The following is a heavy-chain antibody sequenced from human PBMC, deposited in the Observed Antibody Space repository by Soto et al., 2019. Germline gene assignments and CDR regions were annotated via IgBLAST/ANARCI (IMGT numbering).Heavy chain of an antibody. J-gene: IGHJ6*03. CDR3: AIHAPLDVIGGGYSHSTDV. Sequence: EVQLVQSGAEVKKPGEPLRISCKASGYTFTKYWIGWVRQMPGRGLEWMGMIYGGDSDTRYSSSFEGQVTISVARSTVTAYLQWRSLKASDTGTYFCAIHAPLDVIGGGYSHSTDVWGKGTTVTVSS. CDR2: IYGGDSDT. D-gene: IGHD3-10*01. CDR1: GYTFTKYW. V-gene: IGHV5-51*01.